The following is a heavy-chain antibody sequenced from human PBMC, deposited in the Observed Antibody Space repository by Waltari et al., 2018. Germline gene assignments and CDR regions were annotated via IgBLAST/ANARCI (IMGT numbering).Heavy chain of an antibody. CDR2: ISWDGDLT. J-gene: IGHJ4*02. CDR3: VKDIGGSDS. V-gene: IGHV3-43*01. Sequence: EVHLVESVGAVVQPGGSLRLSCEASGFLFDDFTMHWVRQPPGKGLEWVSLISWDGDLTYYGDSVKGRFTISRDNSKDSLYLQMNSLRSEDTALYYCVKDIGGSDSWGQGTPVTVSS. CDR1: GFLFDDFT.